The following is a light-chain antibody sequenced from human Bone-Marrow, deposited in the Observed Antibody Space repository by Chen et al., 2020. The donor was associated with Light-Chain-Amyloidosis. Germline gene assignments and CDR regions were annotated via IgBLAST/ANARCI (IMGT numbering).Light chain of an antibody. V-gene: IGLV3-25*03. J-gene: IGLJ2*01. Sequence: SYELTQPPSLSVSPGQTARITCSGDALPTKYAYWYQQKPGQAPVLVIHRDTERHSGISERFSGSSSGTTATLTISGVQAEDEADYHCQSADSSGTYEVIFGGGTKLTVL. CDR2: RDT. CDR3: QSADSSGTYEVI. CDR1: ALPTKY.